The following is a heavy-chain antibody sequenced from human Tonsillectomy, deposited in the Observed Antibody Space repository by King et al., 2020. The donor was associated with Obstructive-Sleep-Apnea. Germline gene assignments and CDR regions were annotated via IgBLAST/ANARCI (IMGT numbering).Heavy chain of an antibody. Sequence: VQLVESGGGVVQPGRSLRLSCAASGFTFSSCGMHWVRQAPGKGLEWVAVISYDGSNEHYADSVKGRFTISRDNSKNTLYLQMHSLRTEDTAVYFCAKDFTPYYDSRGYPDYWGQGTLVTVSS. V-gene: IGHV3-30*18. CDR1: GFTFSSCG. CDR3: AKDFTPYYDSRGYPDY. D-gene: IGHD3-22*01. CDR2: ISYDGSNE. J-gene: IGHJ4*02.